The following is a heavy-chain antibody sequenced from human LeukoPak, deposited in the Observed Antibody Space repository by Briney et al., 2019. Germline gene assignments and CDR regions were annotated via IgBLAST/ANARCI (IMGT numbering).Heavy chain of an antibody. V-gene: IGHV3-43*01. Sequence: GGSLRLSCAASGFTFDDYTMHWVRQAPGKGLEWVSLISGDGGSTYYADSVKGRFTISRDNSKNSLNLQMNSLRTEDTALYYCAKDMGGIVGATTTIDYWGQGTLVTVSS. CDR1: GFTFDDYT. D-gene: IGHD1-26*01. CDR2: ISGDGGST. J-gene: IGHJ4*02. CDR3: AKDMGGIVGATTTIDY.